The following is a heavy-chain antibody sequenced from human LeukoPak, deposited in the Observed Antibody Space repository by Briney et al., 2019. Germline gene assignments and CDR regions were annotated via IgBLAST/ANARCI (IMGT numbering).Heavy chain of an antibody. Sequence: GGSLRLSCAASRFTFSSYGMHWVRQAPGKGLEWVAVISYDGSNKYYADSVKGRFTISRDNSKNTLYLQMNSLRPEDTAVYYCAKDRSSGWYSFQHWDQGTLVSVSS. CDR1: RFTFSSYG. D-gene: IGHD6-19*01. V-gene: IGHV3-30*18. CDR2: ISYDGSNK. J-gene: IGHJ1*01. CDR3: AKDRSSGWYSFQH.